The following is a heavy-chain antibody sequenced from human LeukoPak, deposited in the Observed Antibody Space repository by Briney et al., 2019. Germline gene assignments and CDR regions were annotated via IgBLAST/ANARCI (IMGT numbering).Heavy chain of an antibody. Sequence: SETLSLTCAVSGGSISSGGYSWSWIRQPPGKGLEWIGYIYHSGSTYYNPSLKSRVTISVDRSKNQFSLKLSSVTAADTAAYFCARENWRSKSIDFDSWGQGTLVTVSS. V-gene: IGHV4-30-2*01. CDR2: IYHSGST. CDR3: ARENWRSKSIDFDS. CDR1: GGSISSGGYS. D-gene: IGHD6-6*01. J-gene: IGHJ4*02.